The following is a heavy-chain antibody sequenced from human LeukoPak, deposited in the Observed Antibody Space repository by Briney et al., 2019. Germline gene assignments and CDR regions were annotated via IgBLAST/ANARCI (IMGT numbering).Heavy chain of an antibody. CDR2: IYYSGST. J-gene: IGHJ6*03. V-gene: IGHV4-59*01. Sequence: SETLSLTCTVSGGSISGYYWSWIRQPPGKGLEWIGYIYYSGSTNYNPSLKSRVTISVDTSKNQFSLKLSSVTAADTAVYYCARVGCSSTSCYTGHYYYYMDVWGRGTTVTVSS. D-gene: IGHD2-2*02. CDR3: ARVGCSSTSCYTGHYYYYMDV. CDR1: GGSISGYY.